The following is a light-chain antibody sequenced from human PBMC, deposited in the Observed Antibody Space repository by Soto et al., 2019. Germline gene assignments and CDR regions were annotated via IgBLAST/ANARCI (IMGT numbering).Light chain of an antibody. CDR3: CSYTSSTTGGV. Sequence: QSALTQPASVSGSPGQSITISCTGTSSDVGGYDHVSWYQQHPGKAPKVMIYEVSYRPSGVSNRFSGSKSGNTASLTISGLQAEDEADYYCCSYTSSTTGGVFGGGTKSPS. V-gene: IGLV2-14*01. CDR1: SSDVGGYDH. CDR2: EVS. J-gene: IGLJ2*01.